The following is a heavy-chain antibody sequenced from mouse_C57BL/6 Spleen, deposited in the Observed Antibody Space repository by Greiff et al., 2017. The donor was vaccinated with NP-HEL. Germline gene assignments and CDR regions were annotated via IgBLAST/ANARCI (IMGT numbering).Heavy chain of an antibody. CDR3: ARDDDGYYPWFAY. J-gene: IGHJ3*01. V-gene: IGHV1-55*01. CDR1: GYTFTSYW. Sequence: QVQLQQSGAELVKPGASVKMSCKASGYTFTSYWITWVKQRPGQGLEWIGDIYPGSGSTNYNEKFKSKATLTVDTSSSTAYMQLSSLTSEDSAVYYCARDDDGYYPWFAYWGQGTLVTVSA. CDR2: IYPGSGST. D-gene: IGHD2-3*01.